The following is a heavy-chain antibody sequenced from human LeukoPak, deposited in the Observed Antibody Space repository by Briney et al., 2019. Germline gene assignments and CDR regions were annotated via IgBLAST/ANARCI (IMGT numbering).Heavy chain of an antibody. V-gene: IGHV3-21*01. CDR2: ISSSSSYI. CDR1: GFTFSSYS. Sequence: PGGSLRLSCAASGFTFSSYSMNWVRQAPGKGLEWVSSISSSSSYIYYADSVKGRFTISRDNAKNSLYLQMNSLRAEDTAVYYCARAHRDGYAREAFDIWGQGTMVTVSS. D-gene: IGHD5-24*01. CDR3: ARAHRDGYAREAFDI. J-gene: IGHJ3*02.